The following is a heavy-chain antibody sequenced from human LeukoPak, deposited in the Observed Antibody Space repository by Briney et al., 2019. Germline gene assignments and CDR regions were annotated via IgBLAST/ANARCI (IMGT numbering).Heavy chain of an antibody. CDR1: GYSVTELS. D-gene: IGHD3-22*01. CDR2: FNREDDAP. J-gene: IGHJ4*02. CDR3: ATLDSYYDKSGRPLLPD. V-gene: IGHV1-24*01. Sequence: GASVKVSCKVSGYSVTELSMHWVRQAPGLGLEWVGGFNREDDAPVYAQQFQGRVTMTEDTSTDTAYMELSSLRSEDTALYYCATLDSYYDKSGRPLLPDWGQGTLVTVSS.